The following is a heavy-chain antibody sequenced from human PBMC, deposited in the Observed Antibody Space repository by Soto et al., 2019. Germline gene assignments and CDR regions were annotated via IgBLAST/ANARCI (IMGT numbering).Heavy chain of an antibody. CDR3: AKAYPQVGSNYCDY. J-gene: IGHJ4*02. Sequence: QVQVVESRGAVVQPGRSLRLSCAASGFTFSSFALHWVRQAPGKGLEWVAVISYDGSNKYYADSVKGRFTISRDNSKNTMYLQMNSLRTEDTAVYYCAKAYPQVGSNYCDYWGQGTLVTVSS. D-gene: IGHD1-26*01. CDR1: GFTFSSFA. V-gene: IGHV3-30-3*01. CDR2: ISYDGSNK.